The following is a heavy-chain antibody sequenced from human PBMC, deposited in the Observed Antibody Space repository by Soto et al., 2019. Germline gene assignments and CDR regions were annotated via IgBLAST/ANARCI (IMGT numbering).Heavy chain of an antibody. V-gene: IGHV1-46*01. CDR3: ARGGFNTAQIPYYYYGMDV. Sequence: ASVKVSCKAPADTFTSYYIHWVRQAPGHGLEWMGIINPNGGSTRFAQTFQGRITMTTDTSTSTVYMGLRSLRSEDTAVYYCARGGFNTAQIPYYYYGMDVWGQGTTVTVSS. J-gene: IGHJ6*02. CDR2: INPNGGST. CDR1: ADTFTSYY. D-gene: IGHD5-18*01.